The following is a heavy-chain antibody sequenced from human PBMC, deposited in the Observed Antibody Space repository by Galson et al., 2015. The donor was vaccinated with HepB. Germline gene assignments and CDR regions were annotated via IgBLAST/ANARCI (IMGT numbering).Heavy chain of an antibody. D-gene: IGHD2-8*01. Sequence: SLRLSCAASGFTFSTYAMNWVRQAPGKGLEWVSAISGSGGSTYYADSVKGRFTISRDNSKNTLYLHMNSLRAEDTAVYYCAKDTSGLYAYYFDYWGQGTLVTVSS. CDR2: ISGSGGST. CDR3: AKDTSGLYAYYFDY. J-gene: IGHJ4*02. V-gene: IGHV3-23*01. CDR1: GFTFSTYA.